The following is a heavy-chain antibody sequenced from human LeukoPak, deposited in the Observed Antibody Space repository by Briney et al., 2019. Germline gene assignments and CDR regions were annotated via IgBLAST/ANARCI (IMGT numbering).Heavy chain of an antibody. Sequence: ASVKVSCKASGYTFTSYAMHWVRQAPGQRLEWMGWINAGNGNTKYSQKFQGRVTITRDTSASTAYMELSSLRSEDTAVYYCAAISSYHYYYGMDVWGQGTTVTVSS. CDR2: INAGNGNT. V-gene: IGHV1-3*01. CDR3: AAISSYHYYYGMDV. D-gene: IGHD2/OR15-2a*01. J-gene: IGHJ6*02. CDR1: GYTFTSYA.